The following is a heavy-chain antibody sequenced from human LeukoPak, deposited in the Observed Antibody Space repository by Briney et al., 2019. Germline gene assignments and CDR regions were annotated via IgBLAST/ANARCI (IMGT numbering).Heavy chain of an antibody. CDR3: STDPRLLTY. CDR2: ISPSSHDI. CDR1: GFSFSDSY. Sequence: GGSLRLSCVVSGFSFSDSYMTWLRQTPGKGLESLAYISPSSHDIYYADSVKGRFTISRDNARTSLYLQMNSLGPDDTALYYCSTDPRLLTYWGHGTLVTVSS. D-gene: IGHD2-8*01. V-gene: IGHV3-11*01. J-gene: IGHJ4*01.